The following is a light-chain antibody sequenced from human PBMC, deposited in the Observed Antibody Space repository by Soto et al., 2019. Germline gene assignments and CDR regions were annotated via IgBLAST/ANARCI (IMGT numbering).Light chain of an antibody. CDR2: KAS. J-gene: IGKJ1*01. CDR1: QTISSW. V-gene: IGKV1-5*03. Sequence: IQMTHSPSTLSGSVGDRVTITCRASQTISSWLAWYQQKPGKAPKLLIYKASSLESGVPSRFSGSGSGTEFTLTISSLQSEDFAVYYCQHYNNWPPWTFGQGTKVDIK. CDR3: QHYNNWPPWT.